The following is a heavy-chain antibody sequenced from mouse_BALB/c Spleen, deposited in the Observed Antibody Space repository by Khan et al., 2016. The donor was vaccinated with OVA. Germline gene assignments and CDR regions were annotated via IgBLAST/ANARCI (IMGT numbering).Heavy chain of an antibody. CDR2: INTYTGEP. CDR1: GYTFTNYG. CDR3: ASGGYWYFDV. J-gene: IGHJ1*01. Sequence: QIQLVQSGPELKKPGETVKISCKASGYTFTNYGMNWVKQAPGKGLKWMGWINTYTGEPTYADDFKGRFAFSLATSASTAYLQINNLKNADTATYFCASGGYWYFDVWGAGTTVTVSS. D-gene: IGHD1-1*02. V-gene: IGHV9-3-1*01.